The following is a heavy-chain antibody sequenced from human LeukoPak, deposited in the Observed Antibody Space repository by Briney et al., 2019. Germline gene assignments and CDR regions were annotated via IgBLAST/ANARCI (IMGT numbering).Heavy chain of an antibody. D-gene: IGHD3-10*01. CDR2: IIPIFGIA. CDR1: GGTFSSYA. CDR3: ARCPPGGSGSYTLCYGMDV. V-gene: IGHV1-69*04. Sequence: ASVKVSCKASGGTFSSYAISWVRPAPGQGLEWMGRIIPIFGIANYAQKFQGRVTITADKSTSTAYMELSSLRSEDTAVYYCARCPPGGSGSYTLCYGMDVWGQGTTVTVSS. J-gene: IGHJ6*02.